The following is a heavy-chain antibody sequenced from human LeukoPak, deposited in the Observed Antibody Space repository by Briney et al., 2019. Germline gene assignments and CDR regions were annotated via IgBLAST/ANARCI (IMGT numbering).Heavy chain of an antibody. D-gene: IGHD7-27*01. J-gene: IGHJ4*02. V-gene: IGHV3-23*01. CDR2: LTNSGGIT. CDR3: AKNGLNWGSFDY. CDR1: GFTFSSYA. Sequence: GGSLRLPCAASGFTFSSYALSWVRKAPGKGLEWVSGLTNSGGITYYADSVKGRFTISRDNSKNTLYLQMNSLRAEDTAVYYCAKNGLNWGSFDYWGQGTLVTVSS.